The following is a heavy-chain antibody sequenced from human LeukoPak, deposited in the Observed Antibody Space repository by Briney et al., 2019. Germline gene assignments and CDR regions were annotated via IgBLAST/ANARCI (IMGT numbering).Heavy chain of an antibody. V-gene: IGHV3-9*01. Sequence: GGSLRLSCAASGFSFDDYAMHWVRQAPGKGLEWVPGISWNSDTIGYADSVKDRFTISRDNAKNSLYLQMNSLRAEDTALYYCAKDISGTYLAALDYWGQGTLVTVSS. CDR1: GFSFDDYA. J-gene: IGHJ4*02. CDR2: ISWNSDTI. D-gene: IGHD1-26*01. CDR3: AKDISGTYLAALDY.